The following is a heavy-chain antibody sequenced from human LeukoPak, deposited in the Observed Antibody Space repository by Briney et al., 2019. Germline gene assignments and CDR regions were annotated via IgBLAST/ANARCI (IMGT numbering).Heavy chain of an antibody. CDR1: GFTFSSYS. J-gene: IGHJ4*02. Sequence: GGSLRLSCAASGFTFSSYSMNWVRQAPGKGLEWVSSISSSSSYIYYADSVKGRFTISRDNAKNSLCLQMNSLRAEDTAVYYCARDGSYYDSSGYYYKYYFDYWGQGTLVTVSS. CDR3: ARDGSYYDSSGYYYKYYFDY. CDR2: ISSSSSYI. D-gene: IGHD3-22*01. V-gene: IGHV3-21*01.